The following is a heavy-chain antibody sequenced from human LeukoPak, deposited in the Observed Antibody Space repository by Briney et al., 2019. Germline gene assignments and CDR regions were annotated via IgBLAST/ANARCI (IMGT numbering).Heavy chain of an antibody. V-gene: IGHV3-9*01. CDR3: AKGEYSSSSGQHYFDF. Sequence: GGSLRLSCAASGFTFENYAIHWVRQAPGKGLEWVSGVSWNSDTIGYADSVKGRFTISRDNAKNSLYLQMNNLRPEDTALYYCAKGEYSSSSGQHYFDFWGQGTLVTVSS. J-gene: IGHJ4*02. D-gene: IGHD6-6*01. CDR2: VSWNSDTI. CDR1: GFTFENYA.